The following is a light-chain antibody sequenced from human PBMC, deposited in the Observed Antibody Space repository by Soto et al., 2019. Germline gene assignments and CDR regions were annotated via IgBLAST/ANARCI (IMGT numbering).Light chain of an antibody. J-gene: IGLJ1*01. CDR1: SSDVGGHNS. CDR3: SSYTSSSTLV. Sequence: QSALTQPASVSGSPGQSITISCTGSSSDVGGHNSVAWYQHKPGKAPKLMIYDVVSRPSGVSSRFSGSRSGNTASLSISGLQAEDEADYYCSSYTSSSTLVFGTGTKVTVL. V-gene: IGLV2-14*01. CDR2: DVV.